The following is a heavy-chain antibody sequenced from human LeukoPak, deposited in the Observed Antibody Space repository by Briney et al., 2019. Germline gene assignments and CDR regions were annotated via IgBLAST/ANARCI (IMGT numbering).Heavy chain of an antibody. D-gene: IGHD5-24*01. J-gene: IGHJ4*02. V-gene: IGHV3-64*01. Sequence: GGSLRLSCAASGFTFSSYAMHWVRQAPGKGLEYVSAISNNGGDTYYANSVKGRFTISRDNSKNTMYLQMGSLRAEDMAVYYCARTPDQAEYGYSIALRYFDYWGQGTLVTVSS. CDR3: ARTPDQAEYGYSIALRYFDY. CDR2: ISNNGGDT. CDR1: GFTFSSYA.